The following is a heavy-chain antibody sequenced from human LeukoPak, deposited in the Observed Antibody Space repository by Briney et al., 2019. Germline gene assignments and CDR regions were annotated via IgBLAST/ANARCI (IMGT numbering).Heavy chain of an antibody. CDR2: ISGSASST. CDR3: AKGVTATRPDYFDN. CDR1: GFTFSSYA. J-gene: IGHJ4*02. D-gene: IGHD1-20*01. Sequence: GGSLRLSCAASGFTFSSYAMSWVRQAPGKGLEWVSTISGSASSTYNAESVRGRFTVSRDNSKNTLSLQMNSLTAEDMAVYFCAKGVTATRPDYFDNWGQGTLVSVSS. V-gene: IGHV3-23*01.